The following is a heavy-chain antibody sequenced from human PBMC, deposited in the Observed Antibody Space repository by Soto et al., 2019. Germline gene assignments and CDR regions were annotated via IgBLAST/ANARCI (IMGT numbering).Heavy chain of an antibody. V-gene: IGHV1-69*01. CDR1: GGTFSSYA. CDR3: ARPHAEGGVYYFDY. CDR2: IIPIFGTA. J-gene: IGHJ4*02. D-gene: IGHD3-16*01. Sequence: QVQLVQSGAEVKKPGSSVKVSCKASGGTFSSYAISWVRQAPGQGLEWMGGIIPIFGTANYAQKFQGRVTITADESTSADYMGLRGLRAEETAVYYSARPHAEGGVYYFDYWGQGTLVTVSS.